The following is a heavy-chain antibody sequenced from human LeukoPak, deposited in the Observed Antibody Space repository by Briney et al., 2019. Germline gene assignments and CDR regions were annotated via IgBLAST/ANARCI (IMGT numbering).Heavy chain of an antibody. D-gene: IGHD6-19*01. CDR2: TYYRSKWYN. CDR3: ARAARIAVAGNYYYYYYGMDV. CDR1: GDSVSSNSAA. V-gene: IGHV6-1*01. J-gene: IGHJ6*02. Sequence: SQTPSLTCAISGDSVSSNSAAWNWIRQSPSRGLEWLGRTYYRSKWYNDYAVSVKSRITINPDTSKNQFSLQLNSVTPEDAAVYYCARAARIAVAGNYYYYYYGMDVWGQGTTVTVSS.